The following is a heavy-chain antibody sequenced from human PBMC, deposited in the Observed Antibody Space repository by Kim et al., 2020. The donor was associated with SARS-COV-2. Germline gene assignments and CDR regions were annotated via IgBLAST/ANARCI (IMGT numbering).Heavy chain of an antibody. J-gene: IGHJ4*02. CDR3: ARLWGEDYGDSGVEFDY. D-gene: IGHD4-17*01. V-gene: IGHV5-51*01. Sequence: GESLKISCKGSGYSFTSYWIGWVRQMPGKGLEWMGIIYPGDSDTRYSPSFQGQVTISADKSISTAYLQWSSLKASDTAMYYCARLWGEDYGDSGVEFDYWGQGTLVTVSS. CDR2: IYPGDSDT. CDR1: GYSFTSYW.